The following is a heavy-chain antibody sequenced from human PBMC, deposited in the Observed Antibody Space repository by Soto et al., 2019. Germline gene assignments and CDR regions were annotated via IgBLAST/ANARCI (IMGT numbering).Heavy chain of an antibody. CDR2: IGTAGDT. V-gene: IGHV3-13*01. Sequence: PGGSLRLSCAAPGFTFSSYDMHWVRQATGKGLEWVSAIGTAGDTYYPGSVKGRFTISRENAKNSLYLQMNSLRAGDTAVYYCARGEVYYYYMDVWGKGTTVTVSS. J-gene: IGHJ6*03. CDR3: ARGEVYYYYMDV. CDR1: GFTFSSYD.